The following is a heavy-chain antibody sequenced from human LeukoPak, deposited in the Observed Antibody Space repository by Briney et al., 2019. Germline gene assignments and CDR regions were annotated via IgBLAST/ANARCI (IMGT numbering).Heavy chain of an antibody. CDR1: GGSFSGYY. J-gene: IGHJ4*02. Sequence: SETLSLTCAVYGGSFSGYYWGWIRQPPGKGLEWIGEINHSGSTNYNPSLKSRVTISVDTSKNQFSLKLSSVTAADTAVYYCARVVGSRHTPLWVRTLDYWGQGTLVTVSS. CDR3: ARVVGSRHTPLWVRTLDY. CDR2: INHSGST. D-gene: IGHD1-26*01. V-gene: IGHV4-34*01.